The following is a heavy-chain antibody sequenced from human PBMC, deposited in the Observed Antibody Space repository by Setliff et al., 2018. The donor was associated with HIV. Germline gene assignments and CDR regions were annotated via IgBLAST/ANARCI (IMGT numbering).Heavy chain of an antibody. CDR1: GFTFSSYV. Sequence: PGGSLRLSCSASGFTFSSYVMHWVRQAPGKGLEYVSAISSNGGSTYYADSVKGRFTISRDNSKNTLYLQMSSLRVEDTAVYYCVKALPPFGDYGGPDAFDLWGQGTMVTVSS. J-gene: IGHJ3*01. D-gene: IGHD4-17*01. CDR3: VKALPPFGDYGGPDAFDL. CDR2: ISSNGGST. V-gene: IGHV3-64D*09.